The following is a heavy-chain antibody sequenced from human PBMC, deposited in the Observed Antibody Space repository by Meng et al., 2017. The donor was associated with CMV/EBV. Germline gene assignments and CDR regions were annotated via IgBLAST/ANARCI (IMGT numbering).Heavy chain of an antibody. J-gene: IGHJ4*02. Sequence: LEGVSSISSRSYHIFYADSVKGRFTISRDNAKDSLYLQMNSLRAEDTAVYYCADYGSGSYSLGYWGQGTLVTVSS. V-gene: IGHV3-21*01. CDR2: ISSRSYHI. CDR3: ADYGSGSYSLGY. D-gene: IGHD3-10*01.